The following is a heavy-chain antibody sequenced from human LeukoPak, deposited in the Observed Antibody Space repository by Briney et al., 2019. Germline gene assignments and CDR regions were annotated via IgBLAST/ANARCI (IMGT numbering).Heavy chain of an antibody. Sequence: GGSLRLSCAASGFTFSSYWMSWVRQAPGKGLEWVANIKQDGSEKYYVDSVKGRFTISRDNAKNSLYLQMNSLRAEDTAVYYCARDGVAELMSALDYWGQGILVTVSS. CDR2: IKQDGSEK. J-gene: IGHJ4*02. D-gene: IGHD1-26*01. V-gene: IGHV3-7*01. CDR1: GFTFSSYW. CDR3: ARDGVAELMSALDY.